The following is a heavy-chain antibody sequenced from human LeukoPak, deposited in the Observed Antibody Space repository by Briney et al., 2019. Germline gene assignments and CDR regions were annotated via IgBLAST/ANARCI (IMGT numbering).Heavy chain of an antibody. CDR3: ARGGYELDY. CDR2: ISAYNGNT. Sequence: GASVKVSCTTSGYTFTNYDITWVRQAPGQGLEWMVWISAYNGNTNYAQNLQGRVTMTTDTSTSTAYMELRSLRSDDTAVFYCARGGYELDYWGQGTLVTVSS. D-gene: IGHD5-12*01. V-gene: IGHV1-18*01. CDR1: GYTFTNYD. J-gene: IGHJ4*02.